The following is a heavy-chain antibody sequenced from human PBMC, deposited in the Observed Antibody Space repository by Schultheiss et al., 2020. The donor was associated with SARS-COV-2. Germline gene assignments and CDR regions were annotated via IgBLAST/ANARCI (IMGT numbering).Heavy chain of an antibody. CDR2: INSDGSST. CDR1: GFTFRSYW. Sequence: GSLRLSCAASGFTFRSYWMHWVRQAPGKGLVWVSRINSDGSSTTYADSVKGRFTISRDNAENRLYLQMNSLRAEDTAVYYCAGAVGTSASLIDYWGQGTLVTVSS. D-gene: IGHD2-2*01. J-gene: IGHJ4*02. CDR3: AGAVGTSASLIDY. V-gene: IGHV3-74*01.